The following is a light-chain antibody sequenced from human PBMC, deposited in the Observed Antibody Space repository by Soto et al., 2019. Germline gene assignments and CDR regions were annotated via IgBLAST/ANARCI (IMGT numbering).Light chain of an antibody. CDR3: QTWGTVV. J-gene: IGLJ2*01. CDR2: LNNDGTH. CDR1: SEHITYA. V-gene: IGLV4-69*01. Sequence: QAVVTQSPSVSASLGASVKLTCTLSSEHITYAIAWHQQQQHRSPRFLMILNNDGTHIKGDGIPDRFSGSSSGAERYLIISSVQSEDEAAYYCQTWGTVVFGGGTKLTVL.